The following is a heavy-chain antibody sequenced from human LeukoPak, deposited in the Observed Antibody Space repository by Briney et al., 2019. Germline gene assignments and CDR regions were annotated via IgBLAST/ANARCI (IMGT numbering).Heavy chain of an antibody. V-gene: IGHV1-18*01. J-gene: IGHJ4*02. D-gene: IGHD3-16*01. Sequence: ASVKVSCKASGYTFTSYGISWVRQAPGQGLEWMGWISACNGNTNYAQKLQGRVTMTTDTSTSTAYMELRSLRSDDTAVYYCARADYDYASQPDSYYFDYWGQGTLVTVSS. CDR3: ARADYDYASQPDSYYFDY. CDR2: ISACNGNT. CDR1: GYTFTSYG.